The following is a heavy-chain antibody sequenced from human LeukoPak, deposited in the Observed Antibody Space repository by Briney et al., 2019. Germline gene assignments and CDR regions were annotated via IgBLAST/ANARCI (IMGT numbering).Heavy chain of an antibody. V-gene: IGHV4-59*01. CDR1: GFTFSSYA. CDR2: IYYSGST. D-gene: IGHD3-22*01. Sequence: GSLRLSCAASGFTFSSYAMSWVRQPPGKGLEWIGYIYYSGSTNYNPSLKSRVTISVDTSKNQFSLKLSSVTAADTAVYYCASWYYYDSSGYYYGWFDPWGQGTLVTVSS. J-gene: IGHJ5*02. CDR3: ASWYYYDSSGYYYGWFDP.